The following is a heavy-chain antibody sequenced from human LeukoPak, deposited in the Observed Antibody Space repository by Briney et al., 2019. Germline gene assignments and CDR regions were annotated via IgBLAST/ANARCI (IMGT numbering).Heavy chain of an antibody. V-gene: IGHV3-23*01. CDR2: ITGRHVNT. CDR1: GFTFNKYD. J-gene: IGHJ4*02. CDR3: AKGGWLDD. Sequence: GGSLRLSCAASGFTFNKYDMTWARQAPGKGLEWVSPITGRHVNTYYTDTERGRFLTPRDNSKDSLYLQMHSLSAEHTAVFFFAKGGWLDDLGQGALVTVSS. D-gene: IGHD6-19*01.